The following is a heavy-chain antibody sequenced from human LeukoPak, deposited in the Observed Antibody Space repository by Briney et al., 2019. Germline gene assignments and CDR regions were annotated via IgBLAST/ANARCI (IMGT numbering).Heavy chain of an antibody. D-gene: IGHD3-10*01. Sequence: GGSLRLSCAASGFTFSSYGIHWVRQAPGKGLEWVAFIRSDGSDKYYADSVKGRFTISRDNSKNTLYLQMNSLRPEDTSVYYGAKVRSYYGSRSPFDYWGQGSLVTVSS. CDR2: IRSDGSDK. CDR3: AKVRSYYGSRSPFDY. J-gene: IGHJ4*02. CDR1: GFTFSSYG. V-gene: IGHV3-30*02.